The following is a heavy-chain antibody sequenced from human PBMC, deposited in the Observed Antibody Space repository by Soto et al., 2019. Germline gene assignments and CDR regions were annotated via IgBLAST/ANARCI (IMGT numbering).Heavy chain of an antibody. V-gene: IGHV3-23*01. J-gene: IGHJ4*01. Sequence: GGSLRLSCAASGFTFSSYGMSWVRQAPGKGLEWVSVISGSGDSTYYADSVKGRFTISRDNSQNTLYLQMNSLRAEDTGIYYCTTDSYSTMIVVRFDYWGHGTLVTVSS. CDR2: ISGSGDST. CDR3: TTDSYSTMIVVRFDY. D-gene: IGHD3-22*01. CDR1: GFTFSSYG.